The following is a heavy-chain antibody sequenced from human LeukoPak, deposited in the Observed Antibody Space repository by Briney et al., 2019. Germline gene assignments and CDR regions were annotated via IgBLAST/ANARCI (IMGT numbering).Heavy chain of an antibody. CDR1: GFSFSYYW. J-gene: IGHJ4*02. D-gene: IGHD3-22*01. CDR3: ARARASYYDSSGYWGYFDY. CDR2: IKQDGSDK. Sequence: PGGSLRLSCAASGFSFSYYWMSWVRQAPGKGLEWVANIKQDGSDKYYVDSVKGRFTISRDNAKNSLYLQMNSLRAEDTAVYYCARARASYYDSSGYWGYFDYWGQGTLVTVSS. V-gene: IGHV3-7*01.